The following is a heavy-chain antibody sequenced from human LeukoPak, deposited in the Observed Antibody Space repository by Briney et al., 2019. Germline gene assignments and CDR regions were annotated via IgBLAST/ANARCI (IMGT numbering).Heavy chain of an antibody. CDR3: ASQTERAGYHGAEYFQH. CDR1: GGTFSSYA. CDR2: IIPIFGTA. V-gene: IGHV1-69*13. D-gene: IGHD1-1*01. J-gene: IGHJ1*01. Sequence: GASVKVSCKASGGTFSSYAISWVRQAPGQGLEWMGGIIPIFGTANYAQKFQGRVTITADESTSTAYMELSSLRSEDTAVYYCASQTERAGYHGAEYFQHWGQGPLVTVSS.